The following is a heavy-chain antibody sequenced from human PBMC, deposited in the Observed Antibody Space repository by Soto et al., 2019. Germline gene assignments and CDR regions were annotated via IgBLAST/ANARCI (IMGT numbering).Heavy chain of an antibody. D-gene: IGHD3-10*01. J-gene: IGHJ6*02. CDR3: ARWFVRGETTYGMDV. CDR2: INSDGSRT. V-gene: IGHV3-74*01. CDR1: GFTFSSYW. Sequence: GGSLRLSCAASGFTFSSYWMHWVRQAPGKGLVWVSRINSDGSRTNYADSVKGRFTISRDNAKNTLYLQMNSLRVEDTAVYYCARWFVRGETTYGMDVWGQGTTVTVSS.